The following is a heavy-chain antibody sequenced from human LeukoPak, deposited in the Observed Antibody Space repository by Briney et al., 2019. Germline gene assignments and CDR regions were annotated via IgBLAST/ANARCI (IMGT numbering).Heavy chain of an antibody. CDR2: ISSSGSTI. V-gene: IGHV3-48*03. CDR1: GFTFSSYE. D-gene: IGHD1-1*01. J-gene: IGHJ4*02. CDR3: ARAGIWRSTPRVSDY. Sequence: PGGSLRLSCAASGFTFSSYEMNWVRQAPGKGLEWVSYISSSGSTIYYADSVKGRFTISRDNAKNSLYLQMDSLRAEDTAVYYCARAGIWRSTPRVSDYWGQGTLVTVSS.